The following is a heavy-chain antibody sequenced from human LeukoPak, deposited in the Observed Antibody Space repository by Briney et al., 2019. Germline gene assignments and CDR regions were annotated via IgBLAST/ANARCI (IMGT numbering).Heavy chain of an antibody. D-gene: IGHD4-17*01. CDR3: ARDDYGDYGGKNWFDS. CDR1: GGSFSGYY. Sequence: SETLSLTCAVYGGSFSGYYWSWIRQPPGKGLEWIGEINHSGSTNYNPSLKSRVTISVDTSKNQFSPKLTSVTAADTAVYYCARDDYGDYGGKNWFDSWGQGTLVTVSS. CDR2: INHSGST. J-gene: IGHJ5*01. V-gene: IGHV4-34*01.